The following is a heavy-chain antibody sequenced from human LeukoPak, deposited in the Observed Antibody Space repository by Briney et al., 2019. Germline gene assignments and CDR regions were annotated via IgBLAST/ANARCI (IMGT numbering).Heavy chain of an antibody. V-gene: IGHV3-48*03. J-gene: IGHJ3*02. CDR3: TRDNDADAFDI. CDR1: GFTFSSYE. Sequence: GGSLRLSCAASGFTFSSYEMNWVRQAPGKGLEWVSYISSSGSTIYYADSVKGRFTISRDNAKNTLYLQMNSLRAEDTAIYYCTRDNDADAFDIWGQGTVVTVSS. CDR2: ISSSGSTI. D-gene: IGHD1-1*01.